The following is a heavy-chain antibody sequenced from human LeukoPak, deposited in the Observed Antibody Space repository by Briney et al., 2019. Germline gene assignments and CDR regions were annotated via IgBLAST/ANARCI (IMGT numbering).Heavy chain of an antibody. D-gene: IGHD6-19*01. CDR1: GYSISSGYY. V-gene: IGHV4-38-2*01. J-gene: IGHJ4*02. CDR3: ARLSSGWYYFDY. CDR2: IYHSGST. Sequence: PSETLYLTCAVSGYSISSGYYWGWIRQPPGKGLEWIGSIYHSGSTYYNPSLKSRVTISVDTSKNQFSLKLSSVTAADTAVYYCARLSSGWYYFDYGGQGTLVTVSS.